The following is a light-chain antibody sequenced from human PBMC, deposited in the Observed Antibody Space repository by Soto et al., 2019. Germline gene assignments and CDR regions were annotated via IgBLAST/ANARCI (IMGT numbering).Light chain of an antibody. CDR1: QSMSSY. V-gene: IGKV1-39*01. Sequence: DIQMPQSPSSLSASVVARVTITCRTSQSMSSYLNKYQQKPGEAPTLLVYDSSTLQSGVPSRFSGSGFGEEFTLTVSSLQPEDFATYYCHQSYSSPTWTFGQGTKVDIK. CDR3: HQSYSSPTWT. CDR2: DSS. J-gene: IGKJ1*01.